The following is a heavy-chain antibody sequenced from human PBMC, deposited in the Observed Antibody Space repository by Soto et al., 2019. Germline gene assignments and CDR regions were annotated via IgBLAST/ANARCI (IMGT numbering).Heavy chain of an antibody. CDR2: IYYSGST. V-gene: IGHV4-59*08. D-gene: IGHD3-10*01. Sequence: SETLSLTCTVSGGSISSYYWSWIRQPPGKGLEWIGYIYYSGSTNYNPSLKSRVTISVDTSKNQFSLKLSSVTAADTAVYYCASSSGFGELLFYYWGQGTLVTVSS. CDR3: ASSSGFGELLFYY. J-gene: IGHJ4*02. CDR1: GGSISSYY.